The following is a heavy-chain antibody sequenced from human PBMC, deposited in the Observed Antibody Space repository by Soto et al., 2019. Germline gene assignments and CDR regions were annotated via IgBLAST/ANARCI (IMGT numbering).Heavy chain of an antibody. J-gene: IGHJ6*02. CDR1: GFTFSSYA. CDR3: AANSFYSSSSWGGYYYYGMDV. CDR2: ISGSGGST. D-gene: IGHD6-6*01. V-gene: IGHV3-23*01. Sequence: PGGSLRLSCAASGFTFSSYAMSWVRQAPGKGLEWVSAISGSGGSTYYADSVKGRFTISRDDSKNTLYLKMNSLRAEDTAVYYCAANSFYSSSSWGGYYYYGMDVWGQGTTVTAP.